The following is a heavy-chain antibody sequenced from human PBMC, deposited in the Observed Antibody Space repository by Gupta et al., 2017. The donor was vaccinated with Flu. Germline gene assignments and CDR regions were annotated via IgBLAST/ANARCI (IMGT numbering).Heavy chain of an antibody. V-gene: IGHV3-11*01. CDR1: GFTFGNYY. J-gene: IGHJ4*02. CDR2: ISANGTGR. CDR3: ARDSSSFFH. Sequence: SGFTFGNYYMTWIRQAPGKGLGWIAYISANGTGRDYAASVKGRFTIARDKTRNSVLLQMNSLTVDDSCIYYVARDSSSFFHWGQGTLVSVSS.